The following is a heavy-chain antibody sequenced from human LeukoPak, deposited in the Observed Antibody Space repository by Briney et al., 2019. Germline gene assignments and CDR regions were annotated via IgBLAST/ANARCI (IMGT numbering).Heavy chain of an antibody. Sequence: GGSLRLSCAASGFTFSSYWMHWVRQAPGKGLVWVSRINTDGSSTSYADSVKGRFTISRDNAKNTLYLQMNSLRAEDTAVYYCARNQKGASDGFDIWGQGTRVTVSS. J-gene: IGHJ3*02. CDR2: INTDGSST. CDR3: ARNQKGASDGFDI. V-gene: IGHV3-74*01. CDR1: GFTFSSYW.